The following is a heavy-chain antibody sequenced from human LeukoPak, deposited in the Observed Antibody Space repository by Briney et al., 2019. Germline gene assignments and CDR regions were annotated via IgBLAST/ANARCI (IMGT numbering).Heavy chain of an antibody. Sequence: ASVKVSCKASGYTFTSYDINWVRQATGQGLEWMGWMNPNSGNTGYAQKFQGRVTMTRNTSISTAYMELSSLRSEDTAVYYCARDTLTMIVVVIDGTFDIWGQGTMVTVSS. CDR1: GYTFTSYD. CDR3: ARDTLTMIVVVIDGTFDI. CDR2: MNPNSGNT. D-gene: IGHD3-22*01. V-gene: IGHV1-8*01. J-gene: IGHJ3*02.